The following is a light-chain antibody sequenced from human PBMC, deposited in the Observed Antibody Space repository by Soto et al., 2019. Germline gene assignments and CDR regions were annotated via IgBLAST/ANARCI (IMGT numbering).Light chain of an antibody. Sequence: EVVMTQSPATLSVSPGERAALSCRASQSVSSSLAWYQQKPGRAPRVLIYGASTRATGIPARFSGSGSGTEFTLTISNLQSEDFAVYYCQQYNNWPLTFGGGTKVDI. V-gene: IGKV3-15*01. CDR3: QQYNNWPLT. J-gene: IGKJ4*01. CDR2: GAS. CDR1: QSVSSS.